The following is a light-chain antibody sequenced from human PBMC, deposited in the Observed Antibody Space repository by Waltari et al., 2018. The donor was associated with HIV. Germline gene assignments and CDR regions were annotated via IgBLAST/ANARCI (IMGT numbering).Light chain of an antibody. CDR2: AAS. CDR3: QQLNSYTQIT. CDR1: QGISTY. J-gene: IGKJ4*01. Sequence: DIQLTQSPSFLSASVGDRVTITCRASQGISTYLAWYQQKPGKAPKLLIYAASTLQSGVPSRFSGSGSGTEFTLTIGGLQPEDFATYYCQQLNSYTQITFGGGTKVELK. V-gene: IGKV1-9*01.